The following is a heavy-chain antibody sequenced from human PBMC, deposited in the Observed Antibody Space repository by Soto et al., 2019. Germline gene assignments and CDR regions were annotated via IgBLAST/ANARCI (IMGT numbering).Heavy chain of an antibody. CDR1: GYTFTGYY. CDR3: GGETRRTCFGN. D-gene: IGHD2-15*01. V-gene: IGHV1-2*04. Sequence: QVQLVQSGAEVKKPGASVKVSCKASGYTFTGYYMHWVRQAPGQGLEWMGWINPNSGGTNYAQKCQGWVTMSRDTALSTCYMGLSRLRSYETAVYYCGGETRRTCFGNWGQGPLATVSS. CDR2: INPNSGGT. J-gene: IGHJ1*01.